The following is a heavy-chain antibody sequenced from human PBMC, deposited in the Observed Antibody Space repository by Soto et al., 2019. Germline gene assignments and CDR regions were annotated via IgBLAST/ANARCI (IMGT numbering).Heavy chain of an antibody. CDR1: GDSFSGYY. V-gene: IGHV4-34*01. CDR2: IDHSGSA. D-gene: IGHD3-22*01. Sequence: PSETLSLTCAVHGDSFSGYYWSWIRQSPGKGLEWIGEIDHSGSANYNPSLTSRVSMSVDTSSQQVSLKLSSVTAADTAVYYCARRIAMIVVVFDSWGQGTLVT. CDR3: ARRIAMIVVVFDS. J-gene: IGHJ4*02.